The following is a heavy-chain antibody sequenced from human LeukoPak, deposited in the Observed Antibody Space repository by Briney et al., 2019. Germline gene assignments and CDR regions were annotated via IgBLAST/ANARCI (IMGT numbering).Heavy chain of an antibody. Sequence: GGSLRLSCAASGFTLSSYSMNWVRQAPGKGLEWVSSISRSSSYIYYADSVKGRFTISRDNAKNSLYLQMNSLRAEDTAVYYCARVYDFWSGYYNYFDYWGQGTLVTVSS. CDR3: ARVYDFWSGYYNYFDY. J-gene: IGHJ4*02. D-gene: IGHD3-3*01. V-gene: IGHV3-21*01. CDR2: ISRSSSYI. CDR1: GFTLSSYS.